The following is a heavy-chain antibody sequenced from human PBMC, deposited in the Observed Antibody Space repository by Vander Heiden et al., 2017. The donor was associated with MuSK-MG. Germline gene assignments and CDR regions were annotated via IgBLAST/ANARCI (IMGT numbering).Heavy chain of an antibody. CDR2: TIPIFGTA. CDR1: GGTFSSYA. D-gene: IGHD5-18*01. Sequence: QVQLVQSGAEVKKPGSSVKVSCKASGGTFSSYAISWVRQAPGQGLEWMGGTIPIFGTANYAQKFQGRVTITADDPTSTAYMELSSLRSEDTAVYYCARGGVGYSYGTFDYWGQGTLVTVSS. J-gene: IGHJ4*02. CDR3: ARGGVGYSYGTFDY. V-gene: IGHV1-69*01.